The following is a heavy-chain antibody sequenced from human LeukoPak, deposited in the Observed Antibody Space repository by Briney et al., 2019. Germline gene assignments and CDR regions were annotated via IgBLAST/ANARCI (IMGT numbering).Heavy chain of an antibody. CDR3: ARALYTSGWYPDYFDY. V-gene: IGHV3-7*01. CDR1: GFAFSDYW. D-gene: IGHD6-19*01. CDR2: IKRDGSDK. Sequence: GGSLRLSCVASGFAFSDYWMTWVRQAPGKGLEWVANIKRDGSDKYYVDSMKGRFTISRDNAANSLYLELNSPRAEDTAVYYCARALYTSGWYPDYFDYWGQGTLVTVSS. J-gene: IGHJ4*02.